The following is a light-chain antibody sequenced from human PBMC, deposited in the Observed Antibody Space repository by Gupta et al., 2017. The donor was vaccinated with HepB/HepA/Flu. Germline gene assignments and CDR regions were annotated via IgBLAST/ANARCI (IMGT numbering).Light chain of an antibody. Sequence: DIVLTQSPATLSLSPGERATLSCRASQSVSSYLAWYQQKPGQAPRLLIYEASNRATGIPASFSGSGSGTDCTLTISSLEPEDFAVYYCQQRSNWPLACGPGTKVDIK. J-gene: IGKJ3*01. CDR2: EAS. CDR3: QQRSNWPLA. V-gene: IGKV3-11*01. CDR1: QSVSSY.